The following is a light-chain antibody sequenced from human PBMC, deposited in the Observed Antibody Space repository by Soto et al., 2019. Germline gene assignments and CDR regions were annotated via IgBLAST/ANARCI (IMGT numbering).Light chain of an antibody. J-gene: IGKJ4*01. Sequence: EIVMTQSPATLSASPGERAALSCRASQSVGSNLAWYQQKPGQAPRLLIYGASTRATAIPARFSGSGSGTEFTLTISSLQSEDFAVYYCQQYKIWPEGFGGGTKVEIK. CDR1: QSVGSN. V-gene: IGKV3-15*01. CDR2: GAS. CDR3: QQYKIWPEG.